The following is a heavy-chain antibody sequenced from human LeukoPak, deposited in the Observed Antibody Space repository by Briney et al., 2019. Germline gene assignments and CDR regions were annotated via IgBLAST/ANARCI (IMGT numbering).Heavy chain of an antibody. CDR1: GLTFSNCR. D-gene: IGHD1-26*01. Sequence: GGSLRLSCVVSGLTFSNCRMTWVRQAPGRGLEWVANIKEDGTETSYVGSVKGRFTISRDNAKNSLYLQMNSLKAEDTAVYYCAKEVGAESWGQGTLVTVSS. V-gene: IGHV3-7*05. J-gene: IGHJ4*02. CDR2: IKEDGTET. CDR3: AKEVGAES.